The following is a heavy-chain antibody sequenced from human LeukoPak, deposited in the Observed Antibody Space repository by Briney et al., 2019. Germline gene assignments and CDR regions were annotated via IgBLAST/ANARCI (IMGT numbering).Heavy chain of an antibody. V-gene: IGHV3-30*18. D-gene: IGHD2-21*01. Sequence: GGSLRLSCAASGFTFSSYGMHWVRQAPGKGLEWVAVISYDGSNKYYADSVKGRFTISRDNSKSTLYLQMNSLRAEDTAVYYCAKYNGDYYFDYWGQGTLVTVSS. CDR1: GFTFSSYG. CDR2: ISYDGSNK. J-gene: IGHJ4*02. CDR3: AKYNGDYYFDY.